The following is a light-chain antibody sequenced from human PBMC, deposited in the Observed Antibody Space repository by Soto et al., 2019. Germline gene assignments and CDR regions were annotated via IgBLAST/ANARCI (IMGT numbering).Light chain of an antibody. CDR1: QAISNH. Sequence: DIQMTQSPSSLSASVGDRVTITCRASQAISNHLAWYQQKPGKAPKVLIYAASTLQSGVPSRFRGSGSGTDFTLTISSLQPEDVATYYCQKYDSVPWTFGQGTRVEIK. J-gene: IGKJ1*01. CDR3: QKYDSVPWT. V-gene: IGKV1-27*01. CDR2: AAS.